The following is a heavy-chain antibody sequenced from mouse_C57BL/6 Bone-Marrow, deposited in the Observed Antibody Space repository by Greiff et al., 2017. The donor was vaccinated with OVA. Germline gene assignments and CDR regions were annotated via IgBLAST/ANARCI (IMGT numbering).Heavy chain of an antibody. CDR3: ARVSLPFDY. V-gene: IGHV5-4*03. CDR2: ISDGGSYT. CDR1: GFTFSSYA. Sequence: EVMLVESGGGLVKPGGSLKLSCAASGFTFSSYAMSWVRQTPDKRLEWVATISDGGSYTYYPDNVKGRFTISRDNAKNNLYLQMSHLKSEDTAMYYCARVSLPFDYWGQGTTLTVSS. J-gene: IGHJ2*01.